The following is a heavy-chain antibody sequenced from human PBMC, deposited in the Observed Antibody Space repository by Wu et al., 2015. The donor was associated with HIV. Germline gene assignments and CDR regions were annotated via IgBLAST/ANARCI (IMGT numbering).Heavy chain of an antibody. D-gene: IGHD3-10*01. CDR1: GDDGFNIYV. J-gene: IGHJ6*02. CDR2: IIPRYGTI. V-gene: IGHV1-69*13. CDR3: GRRGSWGDRTTIIRGGVDV. Sequence: QVHLVQSGAEVKKPGSSVKVSCKASGDDGFNIYVIHWVRQAPGQGFEWMGKIIPRYGTISYSQKFQDRLTITVDELTSTAYMDLRSLTSEDTAVYYCGRRGSWGDRTTIIRGGVDVWGQGTTVSVSS.